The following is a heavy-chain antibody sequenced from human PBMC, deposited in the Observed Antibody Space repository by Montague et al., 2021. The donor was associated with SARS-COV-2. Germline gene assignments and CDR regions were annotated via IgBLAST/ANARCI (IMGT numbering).Heavy chain of an antibody. D-gene: IGHD3-22*01. CDR3: ARHGKTRIAMIVVVIGYFDY. CDR1: GGSISSSSYY. CDR2: IYCNGST. Sequence: SETLSLTCTVSGGSISSSSYYWGWIRQPPGKGLEWIGSIYCNGSTYYNPSLKSRVTISVDTSKNQFSLKLSSVTAADTAVYYCARHGKTRIAMIVVVIGYFDYWGQGTLVTVSS. J-gene: IGHJ4*02. V-gene: IGHV4-39*01.